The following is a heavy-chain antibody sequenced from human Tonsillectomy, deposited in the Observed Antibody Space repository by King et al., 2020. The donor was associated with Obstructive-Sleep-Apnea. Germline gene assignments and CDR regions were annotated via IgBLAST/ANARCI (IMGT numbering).Heavy chain of an antibody. CDR3: AKGGRYTSGHSTLYFDS. CDR1: GFIFSSFG. Sequence: VQLVESGGGVVQPGRSLRLSCAASGFIFSSFGMHWVRQAPGKGLEWVAGIWADGSDFYYAESVKGRFTISRDNSKDTLSLQMDNVRAEDTAVYYCAKGGRYTSGHSTLYFDSWGQGTLVSVSS. D-gene: IGHD5-18*01. V-gene: IGHV3-33*06. CDR2: IWADGSDF. J-gene: IGHJ4*02.